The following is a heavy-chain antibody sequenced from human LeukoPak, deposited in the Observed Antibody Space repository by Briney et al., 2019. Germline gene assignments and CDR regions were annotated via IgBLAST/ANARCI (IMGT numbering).Heavy chain of an antibody. J-gene: IGHJ4*02. CDR2: ISSSSSYI. CDR3: VRDSSGYYGGGLFDY. D-gene: IGHD3-22*01. Sequence: GGPLRLSCAASGFTFSSYSMNWVRQAPGKGLEWISSISSSSSYIYYADSVKGRFTISRDNAKNSLYLQMNSLRAEETAVYYCVRDSSGYYGGGLFDYWGQGTLVTVSA. V-gene: IGHV3-21*01. CDR1: GFTFSSYS.